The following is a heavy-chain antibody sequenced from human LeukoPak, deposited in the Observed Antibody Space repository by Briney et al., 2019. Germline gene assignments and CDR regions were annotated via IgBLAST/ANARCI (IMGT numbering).Heavy chain of an antibody. J-gene: IGHJ6*02. D-gene: IGHD3-10*01. Sequence: PGGSLRLSCAASGFTFSSYWMSWVRQAPGKGLEWVANIKQDGSEKYYVDSVEGRFTISRDNAKNSLYLQMNSLRAEDTAVYYCARVLRITMVRGSYYGMDVWGQGTTVTVSS. V-gene: IGHV3-7*01. CDR1: GFTFSSYW. CDR2: IKQDGSEK. CDR3: ARVLRITMVRGSYYGMDV.